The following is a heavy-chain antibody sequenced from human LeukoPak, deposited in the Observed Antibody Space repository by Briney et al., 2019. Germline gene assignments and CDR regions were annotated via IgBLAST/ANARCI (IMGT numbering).Heavy chain of an antibody. CDR3: AGTPGIYQTFDY. CDR1: GFTFSSYA. CDR2: TSGSGGST. Sequence: GGSLRLSCAASGFTFSSYAMSWVRQAPGKGLEWVSATSGSGGSTYYADSVKGRFTISRDNAKNSLYLQMNSLRAEDTAVYYCAGTPGIYQTFDYWGQGTLVTVSS. D-gene: IGHD1-14*01. V-gene: IGHV3-23*01. J-gene: IGHJ4*02.